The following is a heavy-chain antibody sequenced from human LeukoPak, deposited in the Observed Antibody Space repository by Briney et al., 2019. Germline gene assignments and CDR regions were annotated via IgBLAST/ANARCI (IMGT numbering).Heavy chain of an antibody. J-gene: IGHJ5*02. CDR2: ISAYNGNT. D-gene: IGHD5-18*01. CDR3: ARDSAYSNVVSWFER. Sequence: ASVTVSCKCSGYTFSSYGRSWVRQAPGQGLEWMGWISAYNGNTNYAQKLQGRVTMTTDTSTNTAYMDLRSLRSDDTAVYYCARDSAYSNVVSWFERCSQASEVTVSS. CDR1: GYTFSSYG. V-gene: IGHV1-18*01.